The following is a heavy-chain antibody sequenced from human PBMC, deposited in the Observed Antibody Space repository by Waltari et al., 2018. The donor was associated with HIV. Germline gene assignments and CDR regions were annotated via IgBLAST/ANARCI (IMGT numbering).Heavy chain of an antibody. Sequence: EVKLEESGGGWVQPGGSLTLTLEGSGITFSFYWVSWGRQAPGKGLEWVANINQAGTERHYVDSVRGRFTISRDNGKTSLFLQMNSLSVEDTAVYYCATTHGSGDYDNDFDYWGQGTLV. J-gene: IGHJ4*02. V-gene: IGHV3-7*01. D-gene: IGHD3-10*01. CDR1: GITFSFYW. CDR2: INQAGTER. CDR3: ATTHGSGDYDNDFDY.